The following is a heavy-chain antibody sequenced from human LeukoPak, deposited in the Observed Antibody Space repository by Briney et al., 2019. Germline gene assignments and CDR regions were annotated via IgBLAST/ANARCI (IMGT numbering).Heavy chain of an antibody. CDR2: IRSKANSYAT. D-gene: IGHD3-16*02. CDR1: GFTFSGSA. CDR3: TRYVRLGELSLDY. J-gene: IGHJ4*02. Sequence: PGGSLRLACAASGFTFSGSAMHWVRQASGKGLECVGRIRSKANSYATAYAASVKGRFTISRDDSKNTAYLQMNSLKTEDTAVYYCTRYVRLGELSLDYWRQGTLVTVSS. V-gene: IGHV3-73*01.